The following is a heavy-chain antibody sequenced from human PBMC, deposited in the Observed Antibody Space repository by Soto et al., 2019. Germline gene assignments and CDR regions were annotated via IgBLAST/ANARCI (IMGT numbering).Heavy chain of an antibody. CDR1: GYTFTSYG. D-gene: IGHD6-19*01. CDR2: ISAYNGNT. CDR3: ARDELSSGWLRAFDP. Sequence: QVQLVQSGAEVKKPGASVKVSCKASGYTFTSYGISWVRQAPGQGLEWMGWISAYNGNTNYAQKLQGRVTMTTDTSXXTAYRELRSLRSDDTAVYYCARDELSSGWLRAFDPWGQGTLVTVSS. V-gene: IGHV1-18*01. J-gene: IGHJ5*02.